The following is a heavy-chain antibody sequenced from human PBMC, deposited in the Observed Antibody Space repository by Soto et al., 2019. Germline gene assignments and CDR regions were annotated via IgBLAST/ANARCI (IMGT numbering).Heavy chain of an antibody. Sequence: ASVKVSCKASGYTFTSYAMHWVRQAPGQRLEWMGWINAGNGNTKYSQKFQGRVTITRDTSASTAYMELSSLRSEDTAVYYCARAFGLKLVSGTKATNFDYWGQGTLVTVSS. D-gene: IGHD1-7*01. CDR3: ARAFGLKLVSGTKATNFDY. J-gene: IGHJ4*02. CDR2: INAGNGNT. CDR1: GYTFTSYA. V-gene: IGHV1-3*01.